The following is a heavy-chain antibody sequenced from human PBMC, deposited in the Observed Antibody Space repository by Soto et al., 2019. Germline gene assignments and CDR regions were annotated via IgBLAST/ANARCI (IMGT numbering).Heavy chain of an antibody. CDR1: GFTFDTYW. CDR2: INSDWTIS. Sequence: GSLRLSCAASGFTFDTYWMNWVRQAPGKGPEWLSGINSDWTISSYADSVKGRFTISRDNARNTLSLQMNSLRADDTAVYYCARLSGDHSAFFSYGMDAWAKGPRSPSP. V-gene: IGHV3-74*01. D-gene: IGHD2-21*01. J-gene: IGHJ6*02. CDR3: ARLSGDHSAFFSYGMDA.